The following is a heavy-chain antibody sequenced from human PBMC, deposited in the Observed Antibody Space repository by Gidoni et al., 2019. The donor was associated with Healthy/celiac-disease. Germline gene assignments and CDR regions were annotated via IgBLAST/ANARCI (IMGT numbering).Heavy chain of an antibody. Sequence: QVQLQQWGAGLLKPSETLSLTCAVYGGSFSGYYWSWIRQPPGKGLEWIGEINHSGSTNYNPSLKSRVTISVDTSKNQFSLKLSSVTAADTAVYYCARGLMGGYCSSTSCYPGGYYFDYWGQGTLVTVSS. D-gene: IGHD2-2*01. CDR3: ARGLMGGYCSSTSCYPGGYYFDY. V-gene: IGHV4-34*01. CDR2: INHSGST. CDR1: GGSFSGYY. J-gene: IGHJ4*02.